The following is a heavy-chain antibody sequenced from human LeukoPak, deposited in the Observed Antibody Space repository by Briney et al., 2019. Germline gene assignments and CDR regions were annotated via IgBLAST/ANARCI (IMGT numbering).Heavy chain of an antibody. Sequence: SETLSLTCAVYGGSFSGYYWSWIRQPPGKGLEWIGEINHSGSTNYNPSLKSRVTISVDTSKNQFSLKLSSVTAADTAVYYCARYFYSPGAFDNWGQGTMVTVSS. V-gene: IGHV4-34*01. CDR3: ARYFYSPGAFDN. CDR1: GGSFSGYY. CDR2: INHSGST. D-gene: IGHD2/OR15-2a*01. J-gene: IGHJ3*02.